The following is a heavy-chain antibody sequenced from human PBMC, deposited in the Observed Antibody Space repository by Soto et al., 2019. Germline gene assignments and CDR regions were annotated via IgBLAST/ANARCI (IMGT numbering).Heavy chain of an antibody. J-gene: IGHJ4*02. D-gene: IGHD6-13*01. CDR1: GFTFSSYA. V-gene: IGHV3-30-3*01. CDR3: ARDGRWSGSSWYWKFDY. CDR2: ISYDGSNK. Sequence: GGSLRLSCAASGFTFSSYAMHWVRQAPGKGLEWVAVISYDGSNKYYADSVKGRFTISRDNSKNTLYLQMNSLRAEDTAVYYCARDGRWSGSSWYWKFDYWGQGTLVTVSS.